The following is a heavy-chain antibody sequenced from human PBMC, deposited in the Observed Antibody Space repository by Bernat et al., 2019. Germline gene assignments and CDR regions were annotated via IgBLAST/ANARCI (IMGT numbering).Heavy chain of an antibody. CDR3: ARGTRSGFPDGLPSGY. V-gene: IGHV3-11*06. Sequence: QVQLVESGGGLVKPGGSLRLSCAASGFTFSDYYMSWIRQAPGKGLEWVSYISSSSSYTNYADSVKGRFTISRDNAKNSLYLQMNSLRAEDTAVYYCARGTRSGFPDGLPSGYRGQGTLVTVSS. CDR2: ISSSSSYT. J-gene: IGHJ4*02. D-gene: IGHD1-26*01. CDR1: GFTFSDYY.